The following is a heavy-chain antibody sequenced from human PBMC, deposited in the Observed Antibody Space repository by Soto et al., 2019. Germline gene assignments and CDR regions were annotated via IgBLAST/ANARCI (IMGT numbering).Heavy chain of an antibody. CDR1: GYSISSGYY. Sequence: SETLSLTCAVSGYSISSGYYWGWIRQPPGKGLEWIGSIYHSGSTYYNPSLKSRVTISVDTSKNQFSLKLSSVTAADTAVYYCARYMVATGSYYFDYWGQGTLVTVSS. CDR2: IYHSGST. J-gene: IGHJ4*02. V-gene: IGHV4-38-2*01. D-gene: IGHD5-12*01. CDR3: ARYMVATGSYYFDY.